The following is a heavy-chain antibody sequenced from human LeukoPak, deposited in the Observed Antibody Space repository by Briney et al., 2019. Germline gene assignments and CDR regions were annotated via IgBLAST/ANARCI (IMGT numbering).Heavy chain of an antibody. V-gene: IGHV3-7*01. CDR2: IKQDGSEK. CDR1: GFTFSSYW. D-gene: IGHD6-6*01. Sequence: GGSLRLSCAASGFTFSSYWMSWVRQAPGKGLEWVANIKQDGSEKYYVDSVKGRFTISRDNAKNSLYLQMNSLRAEDAAVYYCARVPYSGSSSYYYYYMDVWGKGTTVTVSS. J-gene: IGHJ6*03. CDR3: ARVPYSGSSSYYYYYMDV.